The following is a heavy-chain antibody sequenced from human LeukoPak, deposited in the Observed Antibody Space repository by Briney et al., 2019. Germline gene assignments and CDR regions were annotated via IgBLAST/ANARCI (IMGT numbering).Heavy chain of an antibody. CDR2: ISYDGSNK. D-gene: IGHD3-9*01. CDR1: GFTFSSYA. J-gene: IGHJ4*02. Sequence: PGGSLRLSCAASGFTFSSYAMHWVRQAPGKGLEWVAVISYDGSNKYYADSVKGRFTISRDNAKNTLYLQMNSLRAEDTAVYYCAGDILTGHALWGQGTLVTVSS. V-gene: IGHV3-30-3*01. CDR3: AGDILTGHAL.